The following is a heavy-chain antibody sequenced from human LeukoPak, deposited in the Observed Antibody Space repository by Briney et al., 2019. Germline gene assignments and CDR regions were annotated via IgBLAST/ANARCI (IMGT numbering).Heavy chain of an antibody. D-gene: IGHD2-2*01. CDR1: GFTFSSYG. J-gene: IGHJ6*03. V-gene: IGHV3-33*01. Sequence: GGSLRLSCAAPGFTFSSYGMHWVRQAPGKGLEWVAVIWYDGSNKYYADSVKGRFTISRDNSKNTLYLQMNSLRAEDTAVYYCARLGYCSSTSCYYYYYYMDVWGKGTTVTVSS. CDR2: IWYDGSNK. CDR3: ARLGYCSSTSCYYYYYYMDV.